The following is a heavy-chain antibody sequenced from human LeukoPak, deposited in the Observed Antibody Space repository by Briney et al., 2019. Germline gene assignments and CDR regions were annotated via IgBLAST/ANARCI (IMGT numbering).Heavy chain of an antibody. D-gene: IGHD1-26*01. CDR2: ISYDGSNK. CDR1: GFTFSSYG. CDR3: ARDMGSYFPYYYYYGMDV. J-gene: IGHJ6*02. Sequence: GGSLRLSCAASGFTFSSYGMHWVRQAPGKGLEWVAVISYDGSNKYYADSVKGRFTISRDNSKNTLYLQMNSLRAEDTAVYYCARDMGSYFPYYYYYGMDVWGQGTTVTVSS. V-gene: IGHV3-30*03.